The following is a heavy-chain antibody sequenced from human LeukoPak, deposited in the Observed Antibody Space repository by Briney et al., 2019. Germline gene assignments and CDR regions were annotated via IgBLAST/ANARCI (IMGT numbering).Heavy chain of an antibody. CDR3: ARQAREQWLDRAYYFDY. CDR1: GGSISNTHYF. D-gene: IGHD6-19*01. V-gene: IGHV4-39*01. CDR2: VYYSGST. J-gene: IGHJ4*02. Sequence: PSETLSLTCTVPGGSISNTHYFWGWIRQPPGKGLEWIGSVYYSGSTYYNPSLKSRLTISVDTSKNQFSLKLSSVTAADTAVYYCARQAREQWLDRAYYFDYWGQGTLVTVSS.